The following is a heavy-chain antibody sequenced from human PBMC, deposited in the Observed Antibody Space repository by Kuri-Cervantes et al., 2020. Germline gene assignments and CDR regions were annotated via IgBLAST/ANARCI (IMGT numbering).Heavy chain of an antibody. Sequence: SETLSLTCAISGDSVSGNCAAWNWIRQAPSRGLEWLGRTYYRSKWNNAYAVSVKSRITINPDTSKNQFTLQLNSVTPEDTAVYYCVRSSRGGYSSSWFFDYWGQGTLVTVSS. CDR2: TYYRSKWNN. J-gene: IGHJ4*02. CDR3: VRSSRGGYSSSWFFDY. CDR1: GDSVSGNCAA. V-gene: IGHV6-1*01. D-gene: IGHD6-13*01.